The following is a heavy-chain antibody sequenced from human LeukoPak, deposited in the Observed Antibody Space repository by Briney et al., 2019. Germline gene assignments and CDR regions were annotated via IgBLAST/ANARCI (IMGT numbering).Heavy chain of an antibody. CDR1: GNNYW. V-gene: IGHV5-51*01. J-gene: IGHJ4*02. CDR2: IYFGDSDT. CDR3: GRHSYGLDY. D-gene: IGHD3-10*01. Sequence: GESVKISCKASGNNYWIAWVRQVPGKGLEWLGIIYFGDSDTRYSPSFQGRLTISADKSISTAYLQLSSLKASDTAIYFCGRHSYGLDYWGQGTLVTVSS.